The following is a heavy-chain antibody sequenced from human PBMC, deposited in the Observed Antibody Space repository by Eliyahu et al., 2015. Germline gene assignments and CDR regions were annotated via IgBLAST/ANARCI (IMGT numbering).Heavy chain of an antibody. V-gene: IGHV3-53*04. CDR3: ASSGWDY. CDR1: GFTVXSNY. Sequence: EVQLVESGGGLVQPGGSLXXSCAAPGFTVXSNYMSWVRQAPGKGLEWGSVIYSGGSTYXADSVKGRFTISRHNSKNTLYLQMNSLRAEDTAVYYCASSGWDYWGQGTLVTVSS. D-gene: IGHD6-19*01. J-gene: IGHJ4*02. CDR2: IYSGGST.